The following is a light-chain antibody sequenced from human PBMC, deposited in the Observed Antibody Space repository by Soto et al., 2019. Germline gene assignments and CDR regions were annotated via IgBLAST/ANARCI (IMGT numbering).Light chain of an antibody. V-gene: IGKV3-15*01. J-gene: IGKJ1*01. CDR3: QQYNDWPLT. CDR2: GAF. Sequence: EILMTQSPVTMSVSPGERSTLSGRASQSVSSNLAWYQQKPGQASSLLIYGAFTRATGIPARFSGTGSGTEFTITISSLQSEDFALYYCQQYNDWPLTFGQGTKVEIK. CDR1: QSVSSN.